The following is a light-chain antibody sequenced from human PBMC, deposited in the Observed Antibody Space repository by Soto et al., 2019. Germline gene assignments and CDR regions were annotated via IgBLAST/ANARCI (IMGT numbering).Light chain of an antibody. Sequence: MTQSPATLSASVGDRVTITCPASQSVRSWLAWYQQKPGTAPKLLIFDASRLESGVPSRFSGSASGTDFTLTISCLQSEDFATYYCQQYYSYPLTFGGGTKVDIK. CDR2: DAS. V-gene: IGKV1-5*01. CDR3: QQYYSYPLT. J-gene: IGKJ4*01. CDR1: QSVRSW.